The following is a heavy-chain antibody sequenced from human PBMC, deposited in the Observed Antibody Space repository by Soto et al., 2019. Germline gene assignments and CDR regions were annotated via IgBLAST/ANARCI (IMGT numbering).Heavy chain of an antibody. CDR3: ARMDVLRYFDWLFPDYGMDV. CDR2: IYYSGST. Sequence: SETLSLTCTVSGGSISSYYWSWIRQPPGKGLEWIGYIYYSGSTNYNPSLKSRVTISVDTSKNQFSLKLSSVTAADTAVYYCARMDVLRYFDWLFPDYGMDVWGQGTTVTVSS. J-gene: IGHJ6*02. D-gene: IGHD3-9*01. V-gene: IGHV4-59*08. CDR1: GGSISSYY.